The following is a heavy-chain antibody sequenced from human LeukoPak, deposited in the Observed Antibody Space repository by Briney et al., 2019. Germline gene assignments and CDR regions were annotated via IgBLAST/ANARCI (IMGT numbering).Heavy chain of an antibody. CDR1: GFTFYDYG. Sequence: PGGSLRLSCAASGFTFYDYGMSWVRQAPGKGLEWVSGNNWNGGSTGYADSVKGRFTISRDNAKNSLYLQMNSLRAEDTALYHCARMGCSGGSCYGPGYYYGMDVWGQGTTVTVSS. CDR2: NNWNGGST. J-gene: IGHJ6*02. D-gene: IGHD2-15*01. V-gene: IGHV3-20*01. CDR3: ARMGCSGGSCYGPGYYYGMDV.